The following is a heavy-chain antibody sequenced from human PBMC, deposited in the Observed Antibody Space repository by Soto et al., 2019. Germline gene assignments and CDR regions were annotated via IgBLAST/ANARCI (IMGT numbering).Heavy chain of an antibody. CDR3: ARLEGLATISYYFDY. CDR2: IYYRGNT. J-gene: IGHJ4*02. V-gene: IGHV4-39*01. CDR1: GDSINSDNYY. Sequence: QLQLQESGPGLVKPSETLSLTCSVSGDSINSDNYYWGWIRQPPGKVLEWIGSIYYRGNTYYNPSLKTRVTISLDKSKCQFSLKLNSVTAADSAVYFCARLEGLATISYYFDYWGQGTLVTVSS. D-gene: IGHD3-9*01.